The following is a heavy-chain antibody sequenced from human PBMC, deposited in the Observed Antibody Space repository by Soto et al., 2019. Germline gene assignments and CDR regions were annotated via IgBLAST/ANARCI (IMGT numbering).Heavy chain of an antibody. V-gene: IGHV4-34*01. CDR3: ARGETPWTDFDY. CDR2: INHSGST. CDR1: GGSFSGYY. Sequence: SETLSLTCAVYGGSFSGYYWSWIRQPPGKGLEWIGEINHSGSTNYNPSLKSRVTISVDTSKNQFSLKLSSVTAADTAVYYCARGETPWTDFDYWGQGTLVTVSS. J-gene: IGHJ4*02. D-gene: IGHD2-15*01.